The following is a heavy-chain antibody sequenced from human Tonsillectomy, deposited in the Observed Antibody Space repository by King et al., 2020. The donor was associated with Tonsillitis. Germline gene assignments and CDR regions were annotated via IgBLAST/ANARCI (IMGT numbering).Heavy chain of an antibody. J-gene: IGHJ4*02. D-gene: IGHD3-22*01. Sequence: QLQESGPGLVKPSETLSLTCTVSGGSISSSSYYWGGIRQPPGKGLEWIGSLYYSGSTYYNPSLKSRVTISVDTSKNQFSLKLSCVTAADTAVYYWAVTGYYYDSSGYYLPEVAYWGQGTLVTVSS. CDR1: GGSISSSSYY. CDR2: LYYSGST. V-gene: IGHV4-39*07. CDR3: AVTGYYYDSSGYYLPEVAY.